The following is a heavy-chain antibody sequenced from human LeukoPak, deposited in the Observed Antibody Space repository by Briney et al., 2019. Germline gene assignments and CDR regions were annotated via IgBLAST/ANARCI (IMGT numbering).Heavy chain of an antibody. CDR3: AGDDSSGYYFVGYFQH. Sequence: SETLSLTCTVSGFSISSSNSYWGWIRQPPGKGLEWIGSIYYSGNTYYNASLKSRVTISVDTSKNQFSLKLSSVTAADTAVYYCAGDDSSGYYFVGYFQHWGQGTMVTVSS. J-gene: IGHJ1*01. V-gene: IGHV4-39*07. CDR2: IYYSGNT. CDR1: GFSISSSNSY. D-gene: IGHD3-22*01.